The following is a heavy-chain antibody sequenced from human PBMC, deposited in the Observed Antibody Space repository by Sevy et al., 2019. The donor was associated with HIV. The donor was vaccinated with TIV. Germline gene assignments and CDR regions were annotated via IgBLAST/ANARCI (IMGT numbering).Heavy chain of an antibody. J-gene: IGHJ4*02. CDR1: GGSISNADYY. D-gene: IGHD3-3*01. V-gene: IGHV4-30-4*01. CDR3: ARMKFWNGYFDY. CDR2: IYYSGRT. Sequence: SETLSLTCSVSGGSISNADYYWSWIRQPSGKGQEWIGYIYYSGRTYYNPSLKSRISISVDTSRNQFSLSLDSVTAADTAVYYCARMKFWNGYFDYWGQGTLVTVSS.